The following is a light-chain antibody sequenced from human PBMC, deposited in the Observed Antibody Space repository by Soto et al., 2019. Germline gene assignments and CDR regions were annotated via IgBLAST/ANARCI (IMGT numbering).Light chain of an antibody. CDR3: TSYTSSTPFYD. CDR2: DVY. Sequence: QSVLTQPASVSGSPGQPIAISCTGVRTDVDGYDYVSWYQQHPGQAPQLIIYDVYKRPSGVSHRFSGSKSGDTASLTISALQAEDEADYYCTSYTSSTPFYDFVTGTKVTVL. J-gene: IGLJ1*01. CDR1: RTDVDGYDY. V-gene: IGLV2-14*03.